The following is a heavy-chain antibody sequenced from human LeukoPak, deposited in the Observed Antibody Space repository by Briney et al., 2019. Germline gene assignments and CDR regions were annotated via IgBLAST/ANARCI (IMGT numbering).Heavy chain of an antibody. CDR2: ISSNGGST. CDR3: VKDLLGIVDY. V-gene: IGHV3-64D*06. J-gene: IGHJ4*02. Sequence: PGGSLRLPCSASGFTFSTYAMHWVRQAPGKGLEYVSTISSNGGSTYYADSVKGRFTISRDNSKNTLYLQMSSLRPEDTAVYYCVKDLLGIVDYWGQGTLVTVSS. CDR1: GFTFSTYA. D-gene: IGHD7-27*01.